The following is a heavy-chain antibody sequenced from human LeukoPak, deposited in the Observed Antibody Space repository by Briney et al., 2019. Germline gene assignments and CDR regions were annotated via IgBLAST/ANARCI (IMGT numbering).Heavy chain of an antibody. J-gene: IGHJ4*02. V-gene: IGHV4-39*01. CDR3: ARRDSSGVVPRWDY. CDR2: IYYSGST. D-gene: IGHD6-25*01. CDR1: GGSVSSTSYY. Sequence: SETPSLTCTVSGGSVSSTSYYWGWIRQSPGKGLEWIGSIYYSGSTYYNPSLKSRVTISVDTSKNQFSLKLTSMTAADTAVYYCARRDSSGVVPRWDYWGQGTLVTVSS.